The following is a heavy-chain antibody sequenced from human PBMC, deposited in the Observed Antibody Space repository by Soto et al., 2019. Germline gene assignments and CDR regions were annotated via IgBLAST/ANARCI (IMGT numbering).Heavy chain of an antibody. Sequence: EVQLLESGGGLVQPGGSLRLSCAASGFTFSSYAMSWVRQAPGKGLEWVSAISGSGGSTYYADSVKGRFTISRDNSXNXXYLQMNSLRAEDTAVYYCAKGHSSGWSYYYYGMDVWGQGTTVTVSS. D-gene: IGHD6-19*01. J-gene: IGHJ6*02. CDR2: ISGSGGST. CDR3: AKGHSSGWSYYYYGMDV. CDR1: GFTFSSYA. V-gene: IGHV3-23*01.